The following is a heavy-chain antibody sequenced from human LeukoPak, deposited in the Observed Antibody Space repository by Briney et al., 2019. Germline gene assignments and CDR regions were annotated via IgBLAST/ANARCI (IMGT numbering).Heavy chain of an antibody. CDR3: AKGYCSSTSCYEFDH. D-gene: IGHD2-2*01. Sequence: PGGSLRLSCAASGFTFDDYAMHWVQQAPGKGLEWVSGISWNSGSIGYADSVKGRFTISRDNAKNSLYLQMNSMRAEDMALYYCAKGYCSSTSCYEFDHWGQGTLVTVSS. V-gene: IGHV3-9*03. CDR2: ISWNSGSI. CDR1: GFTFDDYA. J-gene: IGHJ4*02.